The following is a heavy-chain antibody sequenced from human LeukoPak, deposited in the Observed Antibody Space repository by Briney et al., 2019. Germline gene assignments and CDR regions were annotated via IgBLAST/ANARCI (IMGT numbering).Heavy chain of an antibody. D-gene: IGHD3-10*01. V-gene: IGHV3-49*04. CDR1: GFTFGDYA. CDR3: TRVPVRWFGEFPYFDY. J-gene: IGHJ4*02. CDR2: IRSKAYGGTT. Sequence: GGSLRLSCTASGFTFGDYAMSWVRQAPGKGLEWVGFIRSKAYGGTTEYAASVKGRFTISRDDSKSIAYLQMNSLKTEDTAVYYCTRVPVRWFGEFPYFDYWGQGTLVTVSS.